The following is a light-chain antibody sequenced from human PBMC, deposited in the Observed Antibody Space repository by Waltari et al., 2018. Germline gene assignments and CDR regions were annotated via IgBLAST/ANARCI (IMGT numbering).Light chain of an antibody. CDR3: QQYGSSPPGT. CDR1: PVVSSSY. CDR2: GAS. Sequence: EIVLTPSPGTLSLSPGDRATLSCRARPVVSSSYLAWYQQQPGQAPRLLSYGASSRATGIPDMFSGSGSGTDFTLTISRLEPEDFAVYYCQQYGSSPPGTFGQGTKVEIK. J-gene: IGKJ1*01. V-gene: IGKV3-20*01.